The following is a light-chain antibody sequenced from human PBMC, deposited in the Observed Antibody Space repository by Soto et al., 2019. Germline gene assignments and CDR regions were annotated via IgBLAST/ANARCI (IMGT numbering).Light chain of an antibody. CDR2: AGS. CDR3: CSYAGGNTLSI. Sequence: QSALTQPASVSGSPGQSITISCTGTSNDVGSYNLVSWYQQHPSKAPKLIIYAGSARPSGVSNRFSGSKSGNTASLTISGLQAEDEADYYCCSYAGGNTLSIFGGGTKLTVL. J-gene: IGLJ2*01. CDR1: SNDVGSYNL. V-gene: IGLV2-23*01.